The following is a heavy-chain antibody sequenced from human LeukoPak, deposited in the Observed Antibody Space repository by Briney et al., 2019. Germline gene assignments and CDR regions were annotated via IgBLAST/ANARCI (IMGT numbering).Heavy chain of an antibody. V-gene: IGHV3-30*18. J-gene: IGHJ4*02. D-gene: IGHD3-10*01. CDR3: ANLPYGSGSYYKGLDY. Sequence: GGSLRLSCAASGFTFSSYGMHWVRQAPGKGLEWVAVISYDGSNKYYADSVKGRFTISRDNSKNTLYLEMNSLRAEDTAVYYCANLPYGSGSYYKGLDYWGQGTLVTVSS. CDR2: ISYDGSNK. CDR1: GFTFSSYG.